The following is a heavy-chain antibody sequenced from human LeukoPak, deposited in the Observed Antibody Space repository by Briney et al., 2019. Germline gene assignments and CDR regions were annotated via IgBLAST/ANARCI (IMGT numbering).Heavy chain of an antibody. D-gene: IGHD5-24*01. J-gene: IGHJ6*03. Sequence: ASVKVSCKASGYTFSNYYLHWVRQAPGQGLEWMGWINPNSGGTNYAQKFQGRVTMTRDTSISTAYMELSRLRSDDTAVYYCARYQRGGYDYYYYYYMDVWGKGTTVTVSS. CDR2: INPNSGGT. V-gene: IGHV1-2*02. CDR3: ARYQRGGYDYYYYYYMDV. CDR1: GYTFSNYY.